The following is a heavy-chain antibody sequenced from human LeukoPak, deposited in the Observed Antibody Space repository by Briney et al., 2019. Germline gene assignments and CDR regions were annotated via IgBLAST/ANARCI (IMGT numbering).Heavy chain of an antibody. CDR1: GYTFTGYY. V-gene: IGHV1-18*04. J-gene: IGHJ4*02. CDR2: ISAYNGNT. Sequence: GASVKVSCKASGYTFTGYYMHWVRQAPGQGLEWMGWISAYNGNTNYAQKLQGRVTMTTDTSTSTAYMELRSLRSDDTAVYYCARAEDIVITGDDYWGQGTLVTVSS. CDR3: ARAEDIVITGDDY. D-gene: IGHD5-12*01.